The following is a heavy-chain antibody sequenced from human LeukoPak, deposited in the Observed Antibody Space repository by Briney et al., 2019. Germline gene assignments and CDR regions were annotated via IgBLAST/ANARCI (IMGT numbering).Heavy chain of an antibody. V-gene: IGHV4-59*01. Sequence: PSETLSLTCTVSGGSISSYYWSWIRQPPGKGLEWTGYIYYSGSTNYNPSLKSRVTISVDTSKNQFSLKLSSVTAADTAVYYCARGIYSSGWYYYFDYWGQGTLVTVSS. D-gene: IGHD6-19*01. CDR3: ARGIYSSGWYYYFDY. CDR1: GGSISSYY. J-gene: IGHJ4*02. CDR2: IYYSGST.